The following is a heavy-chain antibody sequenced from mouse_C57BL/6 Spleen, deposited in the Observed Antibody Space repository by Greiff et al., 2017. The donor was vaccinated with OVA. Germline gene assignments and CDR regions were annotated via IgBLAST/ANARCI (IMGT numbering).Heavy chain of an antibody. J-gene: IGHJ1*03. CDR2: ILPGSGST. D-gene: IGHD1-1*01. CDR1: GYTFTGYW. Sequence: QVQLQQSGAELMKPGASVKLSCKATGYTFTGYWIEWVKQRPGHGLEWIGEILPGSGSTNYNEKFKGKATFTADTSSNTAYMQLSSLTTEDSAIYYCARCIFYYGSSYGYFDVWGTGTTVTVSS. CDR3: ARCIFYYGSSYGYFDV. V-gene: IGHV1-9*01.